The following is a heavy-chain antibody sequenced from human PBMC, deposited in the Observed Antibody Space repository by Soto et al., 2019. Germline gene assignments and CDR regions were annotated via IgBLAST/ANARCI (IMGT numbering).Heavy chain of an antibody. CDR2: ISYDGTNE. CDR3: TKGGQRLVRWRFDC. J-gene: IGHJ4*02. Sequence: QVQLVESGGGVVQPGRSLRLSCAASGFAFSSYGMHWVRQAPGKGLEWLAVISYDGTNEYYADSVKGRFTISRDNSINTLYLQMNGLRAEDTAVYYCTKGGQRLVRWRFDCWGQGTLVTVSS. V-gene: IGHV3-30*18. CDR1: GFAFSSYG. D-gene: IGHD6-13*01.